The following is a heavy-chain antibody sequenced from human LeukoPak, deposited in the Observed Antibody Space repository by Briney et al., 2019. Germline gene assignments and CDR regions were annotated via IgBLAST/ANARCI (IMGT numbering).Heavy chain of an antibody. CDR1: GFTFTSYA. CDR3: AKSYYYDSSGSRIEYFQH. Sequence: GGSLRLSCAASGFTFTSYAMSWVRQAPGKWLEWDSSISGSVGSTYYADSVTCRFTISRDDSKNTLYLQMNSLRAEDTAVYYCAKSYYYDSSGSRIEYFQHWGQGTLVTVSS. J-gene: IGHJ1*01. CDR2: ISGSVGST. D-gene: IGHD3-22*01. V-gene: IGHV3-23*01.